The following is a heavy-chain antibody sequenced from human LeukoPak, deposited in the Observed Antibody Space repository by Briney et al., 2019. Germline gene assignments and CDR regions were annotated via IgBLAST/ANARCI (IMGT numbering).Heavy chain of an antibody. J-gene: IGHJ2*01. CDR3: ARDQQSRRWSPL. D-gene: IGHD6-13*01. Sequence: GGSLRLSCAGSGFTFSSYAMRWVRQAPGKGLEWVSVISSTGGSTFYADFVKGWFTISRDNSKNPLYLQINSLSAEDTAVYYFARDQQSRRWSPLWRRGTLVSVSS. V-gene: IGHV3-23*01. CDR2: ISSTGGST. CDR1: GFTFSSYA.